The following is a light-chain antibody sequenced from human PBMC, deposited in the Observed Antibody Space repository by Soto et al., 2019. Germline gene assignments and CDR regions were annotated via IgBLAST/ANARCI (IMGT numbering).Light chain of an antibody. Sequence: DIQMTQSPSSLSASVGDRVTITCRASQSISSYLNWYQQKPGKAPKLLINAASSLQSGVPSRFSGSGSGTDFTLTISSLQPDDFATYYCQQSYSNLTWTFGQGTKVEIK. CDR1: QSISSY. V-gene: IGKV1-39*01. CDR2: AAS. CDR3: QQSYSNLTWT. J-gene: IGKJ1*01.